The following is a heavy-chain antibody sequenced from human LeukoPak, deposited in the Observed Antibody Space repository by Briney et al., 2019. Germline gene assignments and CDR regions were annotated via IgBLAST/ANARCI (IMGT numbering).Heavy chain of an antibody. Sequence: SETLSLTCSVSGASISSSSYYWGWIRQPPGKGLEWIGSIYYSGSTYYNPSLKSRVTISVDTSKNQFSLKLSSVTAADTAVYYCARQYSPTRDVVVPAAVDYWGQGTLVTVSS. CDR1: GASISSSSYY. CDR3: ARQYSPTRDVVVPAAVDY. V-gene: IGHV4-39*01. D-gene: IGHD2-2*01. CDR2: IYYSGST. J-gene: IGHJ4*02.